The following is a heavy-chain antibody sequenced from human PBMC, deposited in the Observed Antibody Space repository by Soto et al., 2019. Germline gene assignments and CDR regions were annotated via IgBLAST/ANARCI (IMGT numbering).Heavy chain of an antibody. CDR2: IYYSGST. Sequence: ETLSLTCTVSGGSISSYHWSWIRQPPGKGLEWIGYIYYSGSTNYNPSLKSRVTISVDTSKNQFSLKLSSVTAADTAVYYCVSQYYGDYADAFDSWGQGTMVPVSS. CDR3: VSQYYGDYADAFDS. D-gene: IGHD4-17*01. V-gene: IGHV4-59*08. CDR1: GGSISSYH. J-gene: IGHJ3*02.